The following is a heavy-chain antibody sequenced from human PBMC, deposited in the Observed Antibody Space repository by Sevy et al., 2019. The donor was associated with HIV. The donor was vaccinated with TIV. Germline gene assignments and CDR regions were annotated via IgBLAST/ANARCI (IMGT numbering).Heavy chain of an antibody. CDR3: TWDHDYYYGMNV. CDR1: GVSFSNAW. CDR2: IKCTIDGGPPP. J-gene: IGHJ6*02. Sequence: GGSLRLSCAASGVSFSNAWMNWVRQAPGKGLEWVGHIKCTIDGGPPPRYAAPVSDRFSISRDDSKNTLYLQMNSLKIEDTALYYCTWDHDYYYGMNVWGQGTTVTVSS. D-gene: IGHD1-26*01. V-gene: IGHV3-15*07.